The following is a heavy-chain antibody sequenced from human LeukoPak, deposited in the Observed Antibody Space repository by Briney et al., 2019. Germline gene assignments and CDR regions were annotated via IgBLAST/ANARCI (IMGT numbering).Heavy chain of an antibody. J-gene: IGHJ5*01. V-gene: IGHV4-59*08. CDR1: GDSISNYL. CDR2: TSYNWYT. CDR3: ARRIVGTGWGRENWLDS. D-gene: IGHD3/OR15-3a*01. Sequence: WESASLTCTVSGDSISNYLWNWIRQPPGKGLEWIGYTSYNWYTNSNPSLRSRVSMSVDTSKNQFSLKLTSMTAADTAIYYCARRIVGTGWGRENWLDSWGQRTLVTDSS.